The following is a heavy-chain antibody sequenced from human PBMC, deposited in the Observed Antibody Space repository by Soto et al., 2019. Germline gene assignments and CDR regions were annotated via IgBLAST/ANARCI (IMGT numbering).Heavy chain of an antibody. CDR1: GFTFRSYA. D-gene: IGHD3-10*01. CDR3: ARPAWTSYYYGSGSPDWFDP. V-gene: IGHV3-30-3*01. CDR2: ISYDGSNK. Sequence: PGGSLGLACAASGFTFRSYAMHWVRQAPGKGLEWVAVISYDGSNKYYADSVKGRFTISRDNSKNTLYLQMNSLRAEDTAVYYCARPAWTSYYYGSGSPDWFDPWGQGTLVTVSS. J-gene: IGHJ5*02.